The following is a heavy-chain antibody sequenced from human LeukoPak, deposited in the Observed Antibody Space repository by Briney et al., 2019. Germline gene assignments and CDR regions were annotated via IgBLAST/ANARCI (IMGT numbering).Heavy chain of an antibody. Sequence: ASVTVSCKASGYTFTGYYIHWVRQAPGQGLEWMGWMNPNSGGTNYAQTFQGRVTMTRDTSITTAYMELSRLRSDDTAVYYCARDPFTISDFWGLGTLVTVSS. D-gene: IGHD3-3*01. CDR1: GYTFTGYY. V-gene: IGHV1-2*02. CDR3: ARDPFTISDF. J-gene: IGHJ4*02. CDR2: MNPNSGGT.